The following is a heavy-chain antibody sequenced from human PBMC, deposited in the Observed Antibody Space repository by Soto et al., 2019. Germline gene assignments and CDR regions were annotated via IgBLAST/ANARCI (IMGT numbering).Heavy chain of an antibody. J-gene: IGHJ4*01. CDR3: ARGEQYSGRIFDY. CDR1: GDSVSGNSAG. V-gene: IGHV6-1*01. CDR2: TYYRSKWYY. Sequence: RSQTLSLTCAITGDSVSGNSAGWSCGSHSPSRGLEWLGRTYYRSKWYYEYAVSVRGRITINPDTSKNQYSLQLNSVTPEDTAVYFCARGEQYSGRIFDYWGQGTLVTVSS. D-gene: IGHD1-26*01.